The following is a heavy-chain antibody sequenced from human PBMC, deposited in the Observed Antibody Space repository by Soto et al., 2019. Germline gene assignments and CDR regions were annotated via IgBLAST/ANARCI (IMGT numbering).Heavy chain of an antibody. Sequence: PSETLSLTCAVSGGSISSSNWWSWVRQPPGKGLEWIGEIYHSGSTNYNPSLKSRVTISVDKSKNQFSLKLSSVTAADTAVYYCARVGDCSGGSCYLVFDYWGQGTLVTVSS. D-gene: IGHD2-15*01. V-gene: IGHV4-4*02. CDR1: GGSISSSNW. J-gene: IGHJ4*02. CDR2: IYHSGST. CDR3: ARVGDCSGGSCYLVFDY.